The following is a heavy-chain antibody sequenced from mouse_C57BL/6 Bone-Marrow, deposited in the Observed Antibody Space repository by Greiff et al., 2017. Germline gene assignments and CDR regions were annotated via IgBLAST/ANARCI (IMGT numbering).Heavy chain of an antibody. J-gene: IGHJ1*03. V-gene: IGHV1-55*01. CDR3: ARPYYSNYWYFDV. CDR2: IYPGSGST. Sequence: QVQLKQPGAELVKPGASVKMSCTASGYTFTSYWITWVKQRPGQGLEWIGDIYPGSGSTNYNEKFKSKATLTVDTSSSTAYMQLSSLTSEDTAVYYGARPYYSNYWYFDVWGTGTTVTV. CDR1: GYTFTSYW. D-gene: IGHD2-5*01.